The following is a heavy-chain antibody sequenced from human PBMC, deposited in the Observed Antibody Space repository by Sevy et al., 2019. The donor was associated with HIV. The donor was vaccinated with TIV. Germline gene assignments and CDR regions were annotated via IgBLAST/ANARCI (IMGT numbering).Heavy chain of an antibody. J-gene: IGHJ4*02. Sequence: GWSLRLSCAASGFTFSSYAMHWVRQAPGKGLEWVAVISYDGSNKYYADSVKGRFTISRDNSKNTLYLQMNSLRAEDTAVYYCAREDVGHYYDSSGYSSYWGQGTLVTVSS. CDR1: GFTFSSYA. D-gene: IGHD3-22*01. V-gene: IGHV3-30-3*01. CDR3: AREDVGHYYDSSGYSSY. CDR2: ISYDGSNK.